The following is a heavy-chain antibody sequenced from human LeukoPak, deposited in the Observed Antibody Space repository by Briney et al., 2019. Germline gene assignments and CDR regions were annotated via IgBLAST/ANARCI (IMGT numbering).Heavy chain of an antibody. CDR1: GGTFSSYA. J-gene: IGHJ4*02. CDR2: IIPTLGIA. CDR3: ARDRSGYYDSSGIDY. V-gene: IGHV1-69*04. D-gene: IGHD3-22*01. Sequence: ASVKVSCKASGGTFSSYAISWVRQTPRQALEWMGRIIPTLGIANYAHKFQGRVTITADKSTSTAYMELSSLRSEDTAVYYCARDRSGYYDSSGIDYWGQGTLVTVSS.